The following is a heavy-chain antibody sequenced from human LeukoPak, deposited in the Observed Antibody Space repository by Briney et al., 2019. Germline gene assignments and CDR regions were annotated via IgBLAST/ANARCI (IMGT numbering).Heavy chain of an antibody. D-gene: IGHD6-13*01. J-gene: IGHJ4*02. Sequence: PGGSLSLSCAASGFTFSSYAIHWVRQAPGKGLEWVAVIWYDGIDKYYEDSVKGRFTISRDNSKNTVYLQMNSLRAEDTAVYYCARGRPSRTYYFDFWGQGTLATVSS. CDR1: GFTFSSYA. CDR3: ARGRPSRTYYFDF. CDR2: IWYDGIDK. V-gene: IGHV3-33*01.